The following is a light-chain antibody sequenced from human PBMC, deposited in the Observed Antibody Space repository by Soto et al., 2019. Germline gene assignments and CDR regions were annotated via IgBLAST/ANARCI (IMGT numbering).Light chain of an antibody. J-gene: IGKJ1*01. Sequence: GDRVTITCRASQSISSWLAWYQQKPGKAPKLLIYDASSLESGVPSRFSGSGSGTEFTLTISSLQPDDFATYYCQQYNSYSGTFGLGTKVEIK. V-gene: IGKV1-5*01. CDR3: QQYNSYSGT. CDR1: QSISSW. CDR2: DAS.